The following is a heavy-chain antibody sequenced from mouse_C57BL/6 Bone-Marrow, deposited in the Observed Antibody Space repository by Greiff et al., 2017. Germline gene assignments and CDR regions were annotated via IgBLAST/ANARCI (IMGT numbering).Heavy chain of an antibody. V-gene: IGHV1-55*01. CDR1: GYTFTSYW. CDR3: ARWGYDYDNYAVDY. CDR2: IYPGSSST. J-gene: IGHJ4*01. Sequence: QVQLQQPGAELVKPGASVKMSCKASGYTFTSYWITWVKQRPGQGLEWIGDIYPGSSSTNYNEKFKSKATLTVDTSSSTAYMQLSSLTSEDSAVYYYARWGYDYDNYAVDYWGQGTTVTVSS. D-gene: IGHD2-4*01.